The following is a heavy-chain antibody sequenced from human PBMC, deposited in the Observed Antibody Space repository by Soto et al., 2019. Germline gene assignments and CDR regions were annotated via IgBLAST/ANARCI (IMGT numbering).Heavy chain of an antibody. CDR2: INHSGSA. V-gene: IGHV4-34*01. J-gene: IGHJ4*02. CDR3: ARGLITGSHYSGGWYYFDS. Sequence: QVQLQQSGAGLLKPSETLSLTCAVYGESFSGYIWTWIRQTPGKGLQWIGQINHSGSAYYNPSLKSRVTISVHTSNSQFSLELSSVTAADTAVHYCARGLITGSHYSGGWYYFDSWGQGTQVTVSS. CDR1: GESFSGYI. D-gene: IGHD6-19*01.